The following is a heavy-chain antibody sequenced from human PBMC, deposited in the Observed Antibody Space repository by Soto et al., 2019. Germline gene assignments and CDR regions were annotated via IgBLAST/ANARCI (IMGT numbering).Heavy chain of an antibody. D-gene: IGHD6-19*01. CDR3: AKGSEWLVTWDFDY. CDR2: ISTRGGRT. J-gene: IGHJ4*02. CDR1: GFSFSSYA. V-gene: IGHV3-23*01. Sequence: EVLLLESGGGLTQPGGSLRLACAASGFSFSSYAMSWVRQAPPQGLEWVSSISTRGGRTYYADSVKGRFSISRDNSANAVYLDMDNLRAEDTGIYYCAKGSEWLVTWDFDYWGQGTLVTVSS.